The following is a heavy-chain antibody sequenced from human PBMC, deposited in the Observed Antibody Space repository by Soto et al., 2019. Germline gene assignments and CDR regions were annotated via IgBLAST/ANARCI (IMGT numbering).Heavy chain of an antibody. CDR1: GFTFSSYA. CDR3: AKDPQWLPTADAFDI. Sequence: EVQLLESGGGLVQPGGSLRLSCAASGFTFSSYAMSWVRQAPGKGLEWVSAISGSGGSTYYADSVKGRFTISRDNSKNTLYLQMNSLRAEVTALYYCAKDPQWLPTADAFDIWGQGTMVTVSS. V-gene: IGHV3-23*01. CDR2: ISGSGGST. D-gene: IGHD6-19*01. J-gene: IGHJ3*02.